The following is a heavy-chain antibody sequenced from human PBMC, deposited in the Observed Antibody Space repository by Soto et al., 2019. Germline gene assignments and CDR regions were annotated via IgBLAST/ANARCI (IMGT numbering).Heavy chain of an antibody. D-gene: IGHD2-15*01. CDR2: IIPILGIA. Sequence: SVKVSCKASGGTFSSYTISWVRQAPGQGLEWMGRIIPILGIANYAQKFQGRVTITADKSTSTAYMELSSLRSEDTAVYYCARGSAYCSGGSCYYGCGPWDQGSLVTVSS. V-gene: IGHV1-69*02. CDR1: GGTFSSYT. J-gene: IGHJ5*02. CDR3: ARGSAYCSGGSCYYGCGP.